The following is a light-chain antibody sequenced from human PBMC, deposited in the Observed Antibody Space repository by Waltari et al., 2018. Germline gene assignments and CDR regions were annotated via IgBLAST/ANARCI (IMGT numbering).Light chain of an antibody. CDR1: TPNLGHTY. J-gene: IGLJ3*02. CDR2: DNK. Sequence: QSVLTQPPSVSAAPGQKVTISCPGSTPNLGHTYVTWYQQPPGTAPKPLIYDNKKRPSGIPDRFSGSKSGTSATLGITGLQTGDEADYYCGTWDNNLNAWVFGGGTKLTVL. V-gene: IGLV1-51*01. CDR3: GTWDNNLNAWV.